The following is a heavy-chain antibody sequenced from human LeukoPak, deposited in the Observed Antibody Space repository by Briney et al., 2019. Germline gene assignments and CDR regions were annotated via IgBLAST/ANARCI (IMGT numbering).Heavy chain of an antibody. D-gene: IGHD2-15*01. V-gene: IGHV1-2*06. CDR2: INPNSGGT. J-gene: IGHJ4*02. CDR1: GYTFTGYY. CDR3: ARDLRKGAAATQPGGGYYFDY. Sequence: ASVKVSCKASGYTFTGYYMHWVRQAPGQGLEWMGRINPNSGGTNYAQKFQGRVTMTRDTSISTAYMELSRLRSDDTAMYYCARDLRKGAAATQPGGGYYFDYWGQGTLVTVSS.